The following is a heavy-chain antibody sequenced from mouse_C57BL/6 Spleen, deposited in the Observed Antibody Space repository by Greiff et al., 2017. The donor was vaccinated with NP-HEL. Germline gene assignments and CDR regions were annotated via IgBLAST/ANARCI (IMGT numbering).Heavy chain of an antibody. J-gene: IGHJ4*01. D-gene: IGHD2-3*01. CDR2: IYPGSGST. CDR1: GYTFTSYW. CDR3: ARSTYDGYSHYAMDY. Sequence: QVQLQQPGAELVKPGASVKMSCKASGYTFTSYWITWVKQRPGQGLEWIGDIYPGSGSTNYNEKFKSKATLTVDTSSSTAYMQLSSLTSEDSAVYYCARSTYDGYSHYAMDYWGQGTSVTVSS. V-gene: IGHV1-55*01.